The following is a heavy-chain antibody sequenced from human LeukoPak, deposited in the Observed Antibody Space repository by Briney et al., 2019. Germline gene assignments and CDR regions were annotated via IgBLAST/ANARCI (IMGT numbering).Heavy chain of an antibody. V-gene: IGHV3-23*01. CDR3: AKDPRGIVGADPLDY. CDR2: ISGSGGST. Sequence: PGGSLRLSCAASGFTFSSYAMSWVRQAPGKGLEWVSAISGSGGSTYYADSVKGRFTISRDTSKNTLYLQMNSLRAEDTAVYYCAKDPRGIVGADPLDYWGQGTLVTVSS. D-gene: IGHD1-26*01. CDR1: GFTFSSYA. J-gene: IGHJ4*02.